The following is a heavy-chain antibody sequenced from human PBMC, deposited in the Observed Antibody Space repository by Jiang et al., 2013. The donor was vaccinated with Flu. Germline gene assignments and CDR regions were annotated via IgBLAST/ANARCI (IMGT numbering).Heavy chain of an antibody. J-gene: IGHJ2*01. CDR1: GYTFTSYY. D-gene: IGHD2-21*02. V-gene: IGHV1-46*01. CDR2: INPSGGST. Sequence: LVESGAEVKKPGASVKVSCKASGYTFTSYYMHWVRQAPGQGLEWMGIINPSGGSTSYAQKFQGRVTMTRDTSTSTVYMELSSLRSEDTAVYYCARGRRNIVVVTATRYFDLWGRGTLVTVSS. CDR3: ARGRRNIVVVTATRYFDL.